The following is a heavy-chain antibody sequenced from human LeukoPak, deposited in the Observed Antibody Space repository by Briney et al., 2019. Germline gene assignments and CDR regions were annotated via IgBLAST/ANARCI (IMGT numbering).Heavy chain of an antibody. CDR3: ARRPVGANEYFQH. D-gene: IGHD1-26*01. Sequence: GGSLRLSCAASGFTFSSYNMNWVRQAPGKGLEWVSSISSSSSYIYYADSVKGRFTISRDNAKNSLYLQMNSLRAEDTAVYYCARRPVGANEYFQHWGQGTLVTVSS. CDR1: GFTFSSYN. J-gene: IGHJ1*01. CDR2: ISSSSSYI. V-gene: IGHV3-21*01.